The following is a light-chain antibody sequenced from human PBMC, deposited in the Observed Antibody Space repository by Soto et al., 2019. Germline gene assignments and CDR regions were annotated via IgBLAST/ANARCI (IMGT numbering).Light chain of an antibody. CDR2: SAS. CDR1: QSVSSN. CDR3: QQYNNWPPFT. V-gene: IGKV3-15*01. Sequence: EIVMTQSPATLSVPPGERATLSCRASQSVSSNLAWYQQKPGQAPRLLIYSASTRATGIPARFSGSGSGTEFTLTISSLQSEDFAVYYCQQYNNWPPFTFGPGTKVDIK. J-gene: IGKJ3*01.